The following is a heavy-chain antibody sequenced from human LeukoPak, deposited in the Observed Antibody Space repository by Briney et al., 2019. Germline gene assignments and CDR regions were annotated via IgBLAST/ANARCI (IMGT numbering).Heavy chain of an antibody. J-gene: IGHJ4*02. Sequence: SETLSLTCTVSGGSISSYYLSWIRQPPGKGLEWIGYVYYSGSTNYHPSLKSRDSISVDTSNNQFSLKLRSVTAADTAVYYCARGGGSYRRLDYWGQGTLVTVSS. V-gene: IGHV4-59*01. CDR3: ARGGGSYRRLDY. CDR1: GGSISSYY. CDR2: VYYSGST. D-gene: IGHD1-26*01.